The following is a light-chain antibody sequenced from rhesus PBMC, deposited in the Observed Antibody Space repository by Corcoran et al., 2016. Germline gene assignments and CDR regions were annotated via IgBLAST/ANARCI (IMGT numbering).Light chain of an antibody. V-gene: IGKV3-35*01. CDR1: QSVSSN. J-gene: IGKJ4*01. Sequence: EIVMTQSPATLSLSPGERATLSCRASQSVSSNLAWYQQKPGQAPRRLIYYASNRATGIPDRFSGSGSGTDFTLTISSLEPEDVGVYYCQQYNNWNTFGGGTKVELK. CDR3: QQYNNWNT. CDR2: YAS.